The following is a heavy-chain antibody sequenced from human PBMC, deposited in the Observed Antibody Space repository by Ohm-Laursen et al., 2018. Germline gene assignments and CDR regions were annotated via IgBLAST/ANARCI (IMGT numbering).Heavy chain of an antibody. CDR1: GFTFSSYG. Sequence: SLRLSCTASGFTFSSYGMHWVRQAPGKGLEWVAVISYDGSNKYYADSVKGRFTISRDNSKNTLYLQMNSLRAEDTAVYYCARAYYYDSSFDYWGQGTLVTVSS. CDR3: ARAYYYDSSFDY. V-gene: IGHV3-30*03. J-gene: IGHJ4*02. D-gene: IGHD3-22*01. CDR2: ISYDGSNK.